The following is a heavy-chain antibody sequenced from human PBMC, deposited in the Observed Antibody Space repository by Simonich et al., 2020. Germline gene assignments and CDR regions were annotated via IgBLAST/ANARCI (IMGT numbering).Heavy chain of an antibody. CDR3: ARSLGYYYYYYGMDV. CDR1: GGSISSYY. J-gene: IGHJ6*02. V-gene: IGHV4-59*08. D-gene: IGHD1-26*01. Sequence: QVQLQESGPGLVKPSETLSLTCTVSGGSISSYYWSWIRQPPGKGLEWIGYIYYSGSTNYNPSLKSRVNSSVDTSKNQFSLKLSSVTAADTAVYYCARSLGYYYYYYGMDVWGQGTTVTVSS. CDR2: IYYSGST.